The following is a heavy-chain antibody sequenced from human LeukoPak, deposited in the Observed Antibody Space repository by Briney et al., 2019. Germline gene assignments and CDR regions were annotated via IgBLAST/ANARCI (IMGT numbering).Heavy chain of an antibody. CDR3: ARDSGDY. CDR1: GGSISSGGYY. Sequence: SETLSLTCTVSGGSISSGGYYCSWIRQHPGKGLEWIGYIYYSGSTYYNPSLKSRVTISVDTSKNQFSLKLSSVTAADSAVYYCARDSGDYWGQGTLVTVSS. V-gene: IGHV4-31*03. J-gene: IGHJ4*02. CDR2: IYYSGST.